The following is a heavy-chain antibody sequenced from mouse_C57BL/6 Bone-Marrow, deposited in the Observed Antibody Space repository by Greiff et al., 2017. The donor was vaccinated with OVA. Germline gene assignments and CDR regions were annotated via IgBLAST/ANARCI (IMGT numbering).Heavy chain of an antibody. V-gene: IGHV5-17*01. J-gene: IGHJ1*03. Sequence: EVKVVESGGGLVKPGGSLKLSCAASGFTFSDYGMHWVRQAPEKGLEWVAYISSGSSTIYYADTVNGRFTLSRDTAKNTLFLQMTSLRSEDTAMYYCARINYWYFDVWGTGTTVTVSS. CDR1: GFTFSDYG. CDR3: ARINYWYFDV. CDR2: ISSGSSTI.